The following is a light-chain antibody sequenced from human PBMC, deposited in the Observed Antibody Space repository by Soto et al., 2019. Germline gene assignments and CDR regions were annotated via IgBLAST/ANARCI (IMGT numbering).Light chain of an antibody. J-gene: IGLJ2*01. CDR2: GLN. V-gene: IGLV1-44*01. CDR3: AVWHASLNDVL. Sequence: QSVLTQPPSASGTPGQRVTISCSGSTSNIGNNAVNWYQQLPGTAPKLLIYGLNQRPSGVPDRFSGSKSGTSASLAISGLQSEDEADYYCAVWHASLNDVLFGGGTKLTVL. CDR1: TSNIGNNA.